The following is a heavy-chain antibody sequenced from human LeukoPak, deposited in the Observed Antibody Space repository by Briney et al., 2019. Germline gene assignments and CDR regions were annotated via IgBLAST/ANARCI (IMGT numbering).Heavy chain of an antibody. CDR3: AREGLDY. CDR2: MNPNSGNS. Sequence: ASVKVPCKASGYTFTNYDINWVRQATGQGLEWMGYMNPNSGNSAYAQKFQSRVTTTTDASISTAYMELSGLRSEDTALYYCAREGLDYWGQGTLVTVSS. CDR1: GYTFTNYD. J-gene: IGHJ4*02. V-gene: IGHV1-8*03.